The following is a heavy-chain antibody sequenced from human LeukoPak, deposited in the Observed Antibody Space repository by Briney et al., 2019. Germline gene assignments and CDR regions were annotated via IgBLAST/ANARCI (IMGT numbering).Heavy chain of an antibody. CDR1: GGTFSSYA. V-gene: IGHV1-69*13. J-gene: IGHJ4*02. CDR3: ARGNDILTGYYPLVY. D-gene: IGHD3-9*01. CDR2: IIPIFGTA. Sequence: GASVKVSCKASGGTFSSYAISWVRQAPGQGLEWMGGIIPIFGTANYAQKFQGRVTITADESTSTAYMELSSLRSEDTAVYYCARGNDILTGYYPLVYWGQGTQVTVSS.